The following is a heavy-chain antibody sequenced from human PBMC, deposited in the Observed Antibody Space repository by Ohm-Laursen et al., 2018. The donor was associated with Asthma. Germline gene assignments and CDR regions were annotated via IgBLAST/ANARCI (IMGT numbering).Heavy chain of an antibody. D-gene: IGHD3-10*01. CDR2: INPNGGGV. J-gene: IGHJ6*02. V-gene: IGHV1-2*06. Sequence: GSSVKVSCKVSGYSFAVYNIHWVRQAPGQGLEWMGRINPNGGGVNSAQKFQGRVTMTRDTSITTAYMELTRLTSDDTAEYYCARETGFTLVQGVRILQYYALDVWGQGTTVTVSS. CDR1: GYSFAVYN. CDR3: ARETGFTLVQGVRILQYYALDV.